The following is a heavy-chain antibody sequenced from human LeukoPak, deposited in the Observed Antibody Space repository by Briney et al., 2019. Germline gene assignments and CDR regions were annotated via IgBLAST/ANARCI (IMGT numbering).Heavy chain of an antibody. V-gene: IGHV3-21*01. Sequence: GGSLRLSCVASGFTFSSYSMNWVRQAPGKGLEWVSSISSGSSYIYYADSVKGRFTISRDNAKNSLYLQMNSLRAEDTAVYYCARESATVATNWGQGTLVTVSS. J-gene: IGHJ4*02. CDR3: ARESATVATN. D-gene: IGHD4-17*01. CDR2: ISSGSSYI. CDR1: GFTFSSYS.